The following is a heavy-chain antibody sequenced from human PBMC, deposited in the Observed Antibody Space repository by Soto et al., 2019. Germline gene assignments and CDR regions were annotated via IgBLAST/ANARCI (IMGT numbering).Heavy chain of an antibody. CDR3: ARVRGYCSSTSCSVNWFDP. Sequence: TQSLTYTVSDGSISSGGYYWSWISQHPGKCLEWIGYIYYSGSTYYNPSLKSRVTISVDTSKNQFSLKLSSVTAADTAVYYCARVRGYCSSTSCSVNWFDPWGQGTLVTVSS. CDR1: DGSISSGGYY. D-gene: IGHD2-2*01. V-gene: IGHV4-31*03. CDR2: IYYSGST. J-gene: IGHJ5*02.